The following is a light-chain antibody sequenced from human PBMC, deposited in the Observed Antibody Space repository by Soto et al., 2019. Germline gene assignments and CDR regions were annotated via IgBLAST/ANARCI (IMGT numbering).Light chain of an antibody. CDR2: GAS. J-gene: IGKJ4*01. CDR3: QHYNNWIGT. Sequence: EIVMTQSPATLSVSRGERATLSCRANQAISSNLAWYQQKPGQAPRLLIYGASTRATDIPDRFSGSGSGTEFTLTISSLQSEDFAVYYCQHYNNWIGTFVGGTKVEIK. V-gene: IGKV3-15*01. CDR1: QAISSN.